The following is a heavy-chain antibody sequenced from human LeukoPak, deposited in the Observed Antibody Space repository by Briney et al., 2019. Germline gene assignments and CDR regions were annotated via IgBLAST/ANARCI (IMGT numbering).Heavy chain of an antibody. CDR2: ISYDGSNK. V-gene: IGHV3-30*18. CDR1: GFTFSSYG. J-gene: IGHJ4*02. Sequence: GGSLRLSCAASGFTFSSYGMHWVRQAPGKGLEWVAVISYDGSNKYYADSVKGRFTISRDNSKNTLYVQMNSLRAEDTATYYCAKGTTYYDILTGYGYPYYFDYWGQGTLVTVSS. CDR3: AKGTTYYDILTGYGYPYYFDY. D-gene: IGHD3-9*01.